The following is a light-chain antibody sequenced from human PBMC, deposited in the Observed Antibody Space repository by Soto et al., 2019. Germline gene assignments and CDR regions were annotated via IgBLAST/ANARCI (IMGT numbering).Light chain of an antibody. CDR1: QSISSW. Sequence: DIQMTQSPSTLSASVGDRVTITCRASQSISSWLAWYQQKPGKAPKLLIYDASSLQGGVPSRFSGRGSGTDFTLTISSLQPEDFATYFCQQSYSLPTFGGGTKVDIK. CDR3: QQSYSLPT. V-gene: IGKV1-5*01. CDR2: DAS. J-gene: IGKJ4*01.